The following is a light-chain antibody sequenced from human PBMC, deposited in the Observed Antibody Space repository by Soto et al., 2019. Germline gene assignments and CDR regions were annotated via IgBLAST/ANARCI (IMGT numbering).Light chain of an antibody. CDR1: QSISSY. J-gene: IGKJ5*01. CDR2: AAS. Sequence: DIQMTQSPSSLSASVGDRVTITCRASQSISSYLNWYQQKPGKAPKLLIYAASSLQSGVPSRFRGRGSGTDFTLTISSLQPEDFATYYCQQSYSTPITFDQGTRLEIK. CDR3: QQSYSTPIT. V-gene: IGKV1-39*01.